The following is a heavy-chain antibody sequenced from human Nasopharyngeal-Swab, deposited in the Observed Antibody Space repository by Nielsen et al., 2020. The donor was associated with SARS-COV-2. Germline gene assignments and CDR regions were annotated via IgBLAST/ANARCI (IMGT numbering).Heavy chain of an antibody. CDR3: AGHSAYVLRSPSCYYGMDV. CDR2: IYYSGST. V-gene: IGHV4-59*01. D-gene: IGHD3-3*01. CDR1: GGSISSYY. J-gene: IGHJ6*02. Sequence: SETLSLTCTVSGGSISSYYWSWIRQPPGKGLEWIGYIYYSGSTNYNPSLKSRVTISVDTSKNQFSLKLSSVTAADTAVYYCAGHSAYVLRSPSCYYGMDVWGQGTTVTVSS.